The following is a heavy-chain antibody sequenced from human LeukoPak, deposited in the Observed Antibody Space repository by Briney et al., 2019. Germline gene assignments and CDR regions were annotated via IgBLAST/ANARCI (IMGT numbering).Heavy chain of an antibody. CDR2: INYSGST. CDR3: ARWYSSGWAFDY. J-gene: IGHJ4*02. CDR1: PGSISGYY. Sequence: PSETLSLTCTVSPGSISGYYWSWIRQPPGKGLEWIGYINYSGSTNYNPSLKSRVTISVDTSKNQFSLKLSSVTAADTAMYYCARWYSSGWAFDYWGQGTLVTVSS. D-gene: IGHD6-19*01. V-gene: IGHV4-59*01.